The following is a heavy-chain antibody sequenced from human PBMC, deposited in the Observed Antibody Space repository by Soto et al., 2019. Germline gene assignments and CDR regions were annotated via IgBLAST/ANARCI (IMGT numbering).Heavy chain of an antibody. Sequence: ASVKVSCKASGYRFTGYGLHWVRQAPGQGLQWMGWINPKSGATDYAQKFQGRVTMTREMSTNTAYLELSGLRSDDTADDTAVYYCANSTFGGDGYFRDVQAFWGQGPSVP. CDR3: VYYCANSTFGGDGYFRDVQAF. CDR2: INPKSGAT. J-gene: IGHJ6*01. D-gene: IGHD2-21*02. CDR1: GYRFTGYG. V-gene: IGHV1-2*02.